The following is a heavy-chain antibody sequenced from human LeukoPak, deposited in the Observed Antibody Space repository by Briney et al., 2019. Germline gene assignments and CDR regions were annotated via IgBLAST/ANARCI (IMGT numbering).Heavy chain of an antibody. D-gene: IGHD4-17*01. Sequence: PSETLSLTCSVSGDSIFSSTYYWGWIRQPPGKGLEWIGSIYSSGSTYYNPSLKSRVTISGDTSKNQFSLRLSSVTAADTAVYYCARHDYGDFNFDYWGQGTLVTVSS. CDR1: GDSIFSSTYY. V-gene: IGHV4-39*01. CDR2: IYSSGST. CDR3: ARHDYGDFNFDY. J-gene: IGHJ4*02.